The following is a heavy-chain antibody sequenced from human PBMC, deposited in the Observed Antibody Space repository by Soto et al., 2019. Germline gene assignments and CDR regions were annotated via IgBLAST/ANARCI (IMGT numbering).Heavy chain of an antibody. CDR2: ISGSGGST. Sequence: EVQLLESGGGLVQPGGSLRLSCAASGFTFSSYAMSWVRQAPGKGLEWVSAISGSGGSTYYADSVKGRFTITRDNSKNTLYLQMNSLRAEDTAVYYCAKEAPTVTTGRNDAFDIWGQGTMVTVSS. D-gene: IGHD4-17*01. J-gene: IGHJ3*02. V-gene: IGHV3-23*01. CDR3: AKEAPTVTTGRNDAFDI. CDR1: GFTFSSYA.